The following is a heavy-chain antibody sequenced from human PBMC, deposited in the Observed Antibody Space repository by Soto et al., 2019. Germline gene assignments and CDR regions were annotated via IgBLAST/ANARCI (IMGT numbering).Heavy chain of an antibody. V-gene: IGHV4-34*01. CDR2: INHSGST. J-gene: IGHJ6*02. CDR3: ARSMLVPAARRNSYYYYGMDV. CDR1: GGSFSGYY. D-gene: IGHD2-2*01. Sequence: SETLSLTCAVYGGSFSGYYWSWIRQPPGKGLEWIGEINHSGSTNYNPSLKSRVTISVDTSKNQFSLKLSSVTAADTAVYYCARSMLVPAARRNSYYYYGMDVWGQGTTVTVSS.